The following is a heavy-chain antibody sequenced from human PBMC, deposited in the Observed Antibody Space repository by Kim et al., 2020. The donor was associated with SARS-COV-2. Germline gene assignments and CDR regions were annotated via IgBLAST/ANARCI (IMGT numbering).Heavy chain of an antibody. Sequence: NYAQKLQGGVTMTTDRSTSTAYMELRSLGSDDTAVYYCARDRALLYAFDIWGQGTMVTVSS. CDR3: ARDRALLYAFDI. J-gene: IGHJ3*02. V-gene: IGHV1-18*01. D-gene: IGHD1-26*01.